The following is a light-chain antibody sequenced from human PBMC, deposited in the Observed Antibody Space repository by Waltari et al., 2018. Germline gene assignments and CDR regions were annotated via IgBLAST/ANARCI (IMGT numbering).Light chain of an antibody. CDR3: QQSYSTPFT. CDR2: AAS. Sequence: DILMTQSPSSLSASVGDRVTITCRESQSINTYLNWYQQKPGKAPKLLIYAASSLQSGVPSGFSGSGSGTDFTLTISSLQPEDFATYYCQQSYSTPFTFGQGTRLEIK. CDR1: QSINTY. V-gene: IGKV1-39*01. J-gene: IGKJ5*01.